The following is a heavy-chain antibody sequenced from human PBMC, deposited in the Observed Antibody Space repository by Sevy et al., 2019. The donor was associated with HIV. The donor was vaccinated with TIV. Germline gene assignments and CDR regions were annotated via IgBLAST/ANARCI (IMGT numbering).Heavy chain of an antibody. Sequence: GGSLRLSCAASGFSFSNYGMHWVRQAPGKGLDWVAFISHDGTKKYYLDSVKGRFTISRDNSKNTVDLQMNSLSAEDGALYYCAKDWRWQQPIYGMNVWGQGTRVTVSS. CDR1: GFSFSNYG. CDR2: ISHDGTKK. D-gene: IGHD3-3*01. J-gene: IGHJ6*02. CDR3: AKDWRWQQPIYGMNV. V-gene: IGHV3-30*18.